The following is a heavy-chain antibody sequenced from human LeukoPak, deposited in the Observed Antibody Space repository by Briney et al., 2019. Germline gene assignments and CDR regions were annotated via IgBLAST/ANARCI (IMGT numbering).Heavy chain of an antibody. D-gene: IGHD4-11*01. CDR1: GYTFTSYG. J-gene: IGHJ4*02. CDR3: ALDYSNYHY. V-gene: IGHV1-69*13. Sequence: SVKVSCKASGYTFTSYGISWVRQAPGQGLEWMGGIIPIFGTANYAQKFQGRVTITADESTSTAYMELSSLRSEDTAVYYCALDYSNYHYWGQGTLVTVSS. CDR2: IIPIFGTA.